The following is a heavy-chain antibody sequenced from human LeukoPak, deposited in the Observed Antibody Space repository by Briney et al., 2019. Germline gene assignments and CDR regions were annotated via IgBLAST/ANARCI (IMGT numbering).Heavy chain of an antibody. V-gene: IGHV4-34*01. CDR3: ARGPNSSGWYPSPYKN. CDR2: INHSGST. D-gene: IGHD6-19*01. Sequence: SSETLSLTCAVYGGSFSGYYWSWIRQPPGKGLEWIGEINHSGSTNYNPSLKSRVTTSVDTSKNQFSLKLSSVTAADTAVYYCARGPNSSGWYPSPYKNWGQGTTVTVSS. J-gene: IGHJ6*02. CDR1: GGSFSGYY.